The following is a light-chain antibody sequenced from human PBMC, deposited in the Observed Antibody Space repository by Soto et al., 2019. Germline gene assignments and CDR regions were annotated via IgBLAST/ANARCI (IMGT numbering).Light chain of an antibody. CDR2: RNN. CDR3: AAWDDSLSCRV. CDR1: SSNIGSNY. J-gene: IGLJ1*01. Sequence: QSVLTQPPSASGTPGQRVTISCSGSSSNIGSNYVYWYQQLPGTDPKLLIYRNNQRPSGVPVRFSGSKSGTSASLAISGLLSEDEDDYYCAAWDDSLSCRVFVTGTKLPVL. V-gene: IGLV1-47*01.